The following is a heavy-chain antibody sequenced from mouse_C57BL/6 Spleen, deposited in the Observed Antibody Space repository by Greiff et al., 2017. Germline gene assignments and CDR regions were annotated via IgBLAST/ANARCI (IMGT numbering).Heavy chain of an antibody. Sequence: VQLQQSGAELVKPGASVKLSCKASGYTFTEYTIHWVKQRSGQGLEWIGWVYPGSGSIKYNENFKDKATLTADKPYSTVHMELSRLTYEDSAVXFCARHAYYYGREYYFDDWVQGTTLTVSS. J-gene: IGHJ2*01. D-gene: IGHD1-1*01. CDR1: GYTFTEYT. CDR3: ARHAYYYGREYYFDD. CDR2: VYPGSGSI. V-gene: IGHV1-62-2*01.